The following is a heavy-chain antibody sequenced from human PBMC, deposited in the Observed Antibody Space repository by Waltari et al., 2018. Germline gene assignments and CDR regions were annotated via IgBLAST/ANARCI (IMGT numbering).Heavy chain of an antibody. V-gene: IGHV1-2*04. CDR1: TGYY. CDR3: ARGPSSGSSFDY. Sequence: TGYYMHWVRQAPGQGLEWMGWINPNSGGTNYAQKFQGWVTMTRDTSISTAYMELSRLRSDDTAVYYCARGPSSGSSFDYWGQGTLVTVSS. CDR2: INPNSGGT. D-gene: IGHD6-13*01. J-gene: IGHJ4*02.